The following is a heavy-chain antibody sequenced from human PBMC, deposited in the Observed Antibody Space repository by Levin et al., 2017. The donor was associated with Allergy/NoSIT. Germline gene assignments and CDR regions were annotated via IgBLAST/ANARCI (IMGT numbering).Heavy chain of an antibody. CDR3: ARLAKSYVQKYYLDN. CDR2: ISYRGSS. Sequence: SETLSLICTVSGGSISSSSHSWAWIRQPPGKGLEWIESISYRGSSSYNSSSLKSRVTISVDTPKNQFSLRLSPVTAADTAVYYCARLAKSYVQKYYLDNWGQGTLVTVSS. V-gene: IGHV4-39*01. J-gene: IGHJ4*02. D-gene: IGHD1-26*01. CDR1: GGSISSSSHS.